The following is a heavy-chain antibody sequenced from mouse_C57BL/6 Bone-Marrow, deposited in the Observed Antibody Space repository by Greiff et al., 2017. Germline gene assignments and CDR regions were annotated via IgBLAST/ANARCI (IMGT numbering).Heavy chain of an antibody. D-gene: IGHD1-2*01. CDR3: ARGYAY. Sequence: VQLQQPGAELVRPGTSVKLSCKASGYTFTSYWMHWVKQRPGQGLEWIGVIDPSDSYTNYNQKFKGKATLTVDTSSSPAYMQLSSLTSEDSAVYYCARGYAYWGQGTTLTVSS. V-gene: IGHV1-59*01. J-gene: IGHJ2*01. CDR1: GYTFTSYW. CDR2: IDPSDSYT.